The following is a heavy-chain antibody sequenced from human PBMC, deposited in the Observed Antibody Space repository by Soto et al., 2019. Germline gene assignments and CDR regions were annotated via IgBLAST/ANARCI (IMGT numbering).Heavy chain of an antibody. J-gene: IGHJ4*02. CDR1: GFMFGGYW. D-gene: IGHD4-17*01. CDR2: IKRDGSEK. V-gene: IGHV3-7*03. Sequence: GGSLRLSCTASGFMFGGYWMTWVRHVPGKGLQWVANIKRDGSEKYYVDFVKGRFTISRDNADNSVSLDMNNLRVDDTATYYCARVRATDYEIDYWGQGALVTVSS. CDR3: ARVRATDYEIDY.